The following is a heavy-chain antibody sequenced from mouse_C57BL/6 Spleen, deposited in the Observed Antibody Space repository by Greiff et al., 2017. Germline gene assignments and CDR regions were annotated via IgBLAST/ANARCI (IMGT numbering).Heavy chain of an antibody. V-gene: IGHV1-4*01. D-gene: IGHD2-4*01. J-gene: IGHJ3*01. CDR2: INPSSGYT. CDR3: ARDYDYAWFAY. CDR1: GYTFTSYT. Sequence: VQLQQSGAELARPGASVKMSCKASGYTFTSYTMHWVKQRPGQGLEWIGYINPSSGYTKYNQKFKDKATLTADKSSSTAYMQLSSLTSEDSGVYYCARDYDYAWFAYWGQGTLVTVSA.